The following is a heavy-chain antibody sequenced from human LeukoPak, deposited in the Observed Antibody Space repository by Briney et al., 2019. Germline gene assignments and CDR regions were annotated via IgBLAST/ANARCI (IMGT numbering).Heavy chain of an antibody. CDR1: GFSFSRYA. D-gene: IGHD2-2*01. CDR2: ISYDGRNK. V-gene: IGHV3-30*01. Sequence: GRSLRLSCAASGFSFSRYAMHWVRQAPGKELEWVAVISYDGRNKNYVDSVKGRFTISRDNSKNTLYLQMNSLRAEDTAVYYCARSDCSSTHCPRTPLDYWGQGTLVTVSS. J-gene: IGHJ4*02. CDR3: ARSDCSSTHCPRTPLDY.